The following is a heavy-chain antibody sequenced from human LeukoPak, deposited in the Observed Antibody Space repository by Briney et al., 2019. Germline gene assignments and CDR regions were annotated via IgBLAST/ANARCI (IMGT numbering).Heavy chain of an antibody. Sequence: PSETLSLTCTVSGGSISSHYWSWIRQPPGKGPEWIGCVYYSGSTNYKPSLKSRVTISVDTSKDQFSLKLSSVTAADTAVYYCARYSTGWYDAFDIWGQGTMVTVSS. CDR1: GGSISSHY. D-gene: IGHD6-19*01. CDR2: VYYSGST. V-gene: IGHV4-59*11. J-gene: IGHJ3*02. CDR3: ARYSTGWYDAFDI.